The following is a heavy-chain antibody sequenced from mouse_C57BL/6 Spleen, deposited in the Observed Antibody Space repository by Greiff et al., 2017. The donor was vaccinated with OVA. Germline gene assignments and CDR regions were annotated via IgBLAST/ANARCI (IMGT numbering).Heavy chain of an antibody. Sequence: QVQLQQPGAELVRPGSSVKLSCKASGYTFTSYWMHWVTQRPIHGLEWIGNIDPSDSETHYNQKFKDKATLTVDKSSSTAYMQLSSLTSEDSAVYYCARGITTAYFDYWGQGTTLTVSS. CDR2: IDPSDSET. J-gene: IGHJ2*01. D-gene: IGHD1-2*01. CDR1: GYTFTSYW. CDR3: ARGITTAYFDY. V-gene: IGHV1-52*01.